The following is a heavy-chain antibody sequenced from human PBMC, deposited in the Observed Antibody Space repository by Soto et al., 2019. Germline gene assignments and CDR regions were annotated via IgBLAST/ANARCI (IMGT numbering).Heavy chain of an antibody. V-gene: IGHV1-3*01. CDR3: ARGVAFLDY. D-gene: IGHD2-15*01. CDR2: IHAGNGNT. CDR1: GYSFSSYA. J-gene: IGHJ4*02. Sequence: QVQLVQSGADVEKPGASVKVSCKASGYSFSSYAIHWVRQAPGQGLEWMGWIHAGNGNTKYSQNFQGRVTISRDTSATTAYMELNGLRSEETAVYYCARGVAFLDYWGQGTLVTVSS.